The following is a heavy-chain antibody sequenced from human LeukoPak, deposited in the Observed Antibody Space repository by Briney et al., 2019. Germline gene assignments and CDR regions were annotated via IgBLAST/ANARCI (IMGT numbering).Heavy chain of an antibody. D-gene: IGHD6-13*01. Sequence: PSETLSLTCAVYGGSFSGYYWSWIRQPPGKGLEWIGEINHSGSTNYNPSLKSRVTISVDTSKNQFPLKLSSVTAADTAVYYCARRRYAYSSSWYYTYWGQGTLVTVSS. V-gene: IGHV4-34*01. CDR2: INHSGST. CDR3: ARRRYAYSSSWYYTY. CDR1: GGSFSGYY. J-gene: IGHJ4*02.